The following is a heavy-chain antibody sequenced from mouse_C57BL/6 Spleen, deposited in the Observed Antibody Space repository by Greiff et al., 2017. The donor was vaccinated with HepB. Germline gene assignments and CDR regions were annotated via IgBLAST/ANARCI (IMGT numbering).Heavy chain of an antibody. D-gene: IGHD2-5*01. J-gene: IGHJ2*01. V-gene: IGHV14-2*01. CDR2: IDPEDGET. Sequence: EVQLQQSGAELVKPGASVKLSCTASGFNIKDYYMHWVKQRTEQGLEWIGRIDPEDGETKYAPKFQGKATITADTSSNTADLQLSSLTSEDTAVYYCARDSNTPCDYWGQGTTLTVSS. CDR1: GFNIKDYY. CDR3: ARDSNTPCDY.